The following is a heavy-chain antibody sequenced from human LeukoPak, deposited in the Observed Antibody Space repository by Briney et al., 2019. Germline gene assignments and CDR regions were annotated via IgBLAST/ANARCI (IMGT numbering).Heavy chain of an antibody. D-gene: IGHD2-15*01. CDR3: ARAGYCSGGSCYYTDH. CDR2: IIPIFGTA. V-gene: IGHV1-69*05. CDR1: GGTFSSYA. Sequence: GASVKVSCKASGGTFSSYAISWVRQAPGQGLEWMGRIIPIFGTANYAQKFQGRVTITTDESTSTAYMELSSLRSEDTAVYYCARAGYCSGGSCYYTDHWGQGTLVTVSS. J-gene: IGHJ4*02.